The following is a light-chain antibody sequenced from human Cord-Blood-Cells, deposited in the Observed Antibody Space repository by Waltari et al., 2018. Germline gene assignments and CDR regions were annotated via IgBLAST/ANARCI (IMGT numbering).Light chain of an antibody. CDR1: QGVSSY. Sequence: IVLTQSPATLSLSPGERATLSCRASQGVSSYLAWYQQKPGQAPRLLIYDASNRATGIPARFSGSGPGTDFTLTISSLEPEDFAVYYCQQRSNWHGTFGQGTKLEIK. V-gene: IGKV3D-11*01. CDR3: QQRSNWHGT. CDR2: DAS. J-gene: IGKJ2*01.